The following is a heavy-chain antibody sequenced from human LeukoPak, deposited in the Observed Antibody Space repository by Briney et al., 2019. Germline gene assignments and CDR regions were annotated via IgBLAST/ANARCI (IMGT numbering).Heavy chain of an antibody. V-gene: IGHV3-30*18. CDR3: AKDQSIGTFDY. Sequence: GGSLRLSCAASGFTFSSYGMHWVRQAPGKGLEWVAVISYDGSNKYYADSVKGRFTISRDNSKNTLYLQMNSLRAEDTAVCYCAKDQSIGTFDYWGQGTLVTVSS. CDR1: GFTFSSYG. J-gene: IGHJ4*02. CDR2: ISYDGSNK. D-gene: IGHD1-26*01.